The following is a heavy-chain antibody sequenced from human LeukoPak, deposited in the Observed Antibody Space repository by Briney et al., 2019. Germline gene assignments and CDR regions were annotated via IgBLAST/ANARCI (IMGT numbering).Heavy chain of an antibody. J-gene: IGHJ4*02. Sequence: GGSLRLSCAASGFSFSSYSMNWVRQAPGKGLEWVSSISSSSTYIYYADSVKGRFTISRDNAKNSLYLQMISLRAEDTAVYYCASLYDYAGDSDFDHWGQGTLVAVSS. CDR3: ASLYDYAGDSDFDH. CDR1: GFSFSSYS. V-gene: IGHV3-21*01. D-gene: IGHD4-23*01. CDR2: ISSSSTYI.